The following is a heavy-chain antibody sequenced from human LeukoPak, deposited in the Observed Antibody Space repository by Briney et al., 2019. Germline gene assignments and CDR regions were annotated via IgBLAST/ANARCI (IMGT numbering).Heavy chain of an antibody. D-gene: IGHD6-19*01. Sequence: EASVTVSCKASGYTFTGYYMHWVRQAPGQGLEWMGWISAYNGNTNYAQKLQGRVTMTTDTSTSTAYMELRSLRSDDTAVYYCARARSGWDRYYFDYWGQGTLVTVSS. CDR1: GYTFTGYY. CDR3: ARARSGWDRYYFDY. V-gene: IGHV1-18*04. J-gene: IGHJ4*02. CDR2: ISAYNGNT.